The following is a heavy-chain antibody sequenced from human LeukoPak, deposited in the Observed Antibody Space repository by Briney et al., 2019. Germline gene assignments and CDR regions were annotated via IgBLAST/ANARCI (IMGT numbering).Heavy chain of an antibody. CDR3: ARVSRGNLAH. D-gene: IGHD3-10*01. J-gene: IGHJ4*02. CDR1: GFTVSSNY. CDR2: ISSSSSYI. V-gene: IGHV3-21*01. Sequence: GGSLRLSCAASGFTVSSNYMSWVRQAPGKGLEWVSSISSSSSYIYYADSVKGRFTISRDNAKNSLYLQMNSLRAEDTAVYYCARVSRGNLAHWGQGTLVTVSS.